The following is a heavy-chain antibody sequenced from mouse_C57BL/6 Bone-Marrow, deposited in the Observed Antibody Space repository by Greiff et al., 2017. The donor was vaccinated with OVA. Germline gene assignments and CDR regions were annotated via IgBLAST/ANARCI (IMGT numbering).Heavy chain of an antibody. CDR1: GFNIKDYY. D-gene: IGHD1-1*01. CDR2: IDPEDGDT. J-gene: IGHJ4*01. Sequence: EVQLQQSGAELVRPGASVKLSCTASGFNIKDYYMHWVKQRPEQGLEWIGRIDPEDGDTEYAPKFQGKATMTADTSSNTAYLQLSSLTSEDTAVYYCTTWDYGSSYGAMDYWGQGTSVTVSS. CDR3: TTWDYGSSYGAMDY. V-gene: IGHV14-1*01.